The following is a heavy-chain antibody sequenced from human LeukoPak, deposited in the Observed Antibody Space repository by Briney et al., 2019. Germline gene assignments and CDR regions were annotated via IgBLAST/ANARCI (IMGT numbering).Heavy chain of an antibody. V-gene: IGHV3-23*01. Sequence: GGSLRLSCAASGFTFSSYAMSWVRQAPEKGLEWVSAISGSGGSTYYADSVKGRFTISRDNSKNMLYLQMNSLRAKDTAVYYCAKARTYDYVWGPYATFDYWGQGTLVTVSS. CDR2: ISGSGGST. J-gene: IGHJ4*02. CDR1: GFTFSSYA. D-gene: IGHD3-16*01. CDR3: AKARTYDYVWGPYATFDY.